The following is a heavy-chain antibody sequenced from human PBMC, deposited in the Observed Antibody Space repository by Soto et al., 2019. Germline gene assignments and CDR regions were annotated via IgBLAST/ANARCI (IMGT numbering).Heavy chain of an antibody. V-gene: IGHV3-30-3*01. CDR3: ARGKGYTKVEGFYGMDV. CDR1: GFTFSSYA. CDR2: ISYDGSNK. D-gene: IGHD5-18*01. J-gene: IGHJ6*02. Sequence: QVQLVESGGGVVQPGRSLRLSCAASGFTFSSYAMHWVRQAPGKGLEWVAVISYDGSNKYYADSVKGRFTISRDNSKNTLYLQMNSLRAEDTAVYYCARGKGYTKVEGFYGMDVWGQGTTVTVSS.